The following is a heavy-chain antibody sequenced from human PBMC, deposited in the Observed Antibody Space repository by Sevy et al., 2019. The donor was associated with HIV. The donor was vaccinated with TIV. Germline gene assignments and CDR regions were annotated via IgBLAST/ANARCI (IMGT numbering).Heavy chain of an antibody. V-gene: IGHV1-24*01. CDR1: GSTLSKLS. CDR3: AAAREYYEDTSGYLDY. J-gene: IGHJ4*02. CDR2: FDPEDGET. D-gene: IGHD3-22*01. Sequence: ASVKVSCKVSGSTLSKLSMHWVRQAPGKGLEWMGCFDPEDGETIYSQKFQGRVTMTEDTSTDTAYMELSSLRSEDTAVYHCAAAREYYEDTSGYLDYWGQGTLVTVSS.